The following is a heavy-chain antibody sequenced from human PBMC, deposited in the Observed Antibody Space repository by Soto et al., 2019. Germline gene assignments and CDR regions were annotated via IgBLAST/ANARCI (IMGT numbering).Heavy chain of an antibody. CDR2: ISGSGGRS. D-gene: IGHD3-16*01. Sequence: EVQLLDSGGGLVQPGGSLRLSCAASGFTFSNYAMTWVRQGPGKGLEWVSGISGSGGRSYYADSVKGRFTISRDNSKSTLYLQMNRLRAEDTAVYYCAQAYFVWSSDQPYYFDYWGQGTLVTVSS. CDR3: AQAYFVWSSDQPYYFDY. CDR1: GFTFSNYA. V-gene: IGHV3-23*01. J-gene: IGHJ4*02.